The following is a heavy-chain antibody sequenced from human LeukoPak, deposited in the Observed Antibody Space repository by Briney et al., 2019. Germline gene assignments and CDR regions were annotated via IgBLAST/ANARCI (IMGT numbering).Heavy chain of an antibody. J-gene: IGHJ5*02. CDR2: IYPGDSDT. V-gene: IGHV5-51*01. Sequence: GESLQISCKGSGYSFTSYWIGWVRQMPGKGLEWMGIIYPGDSDTRYSPSFQGQVTISADKSISTAYLQWSSLKASGTAMYYCARFSAVAGHNWFDPWGQGTLVTVSS. CDR3: ARFSAVAGHNWFDP. CDR1: GYSFTSYW. D-gene: IGHD6-19*01.